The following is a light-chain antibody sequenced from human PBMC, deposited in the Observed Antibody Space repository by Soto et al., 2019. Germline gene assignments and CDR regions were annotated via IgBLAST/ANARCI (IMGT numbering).Light chain of an antibody. CDR2: AAS. V-gene: IGKV1-39*01. Sequence: DIQMTQSPSSLSASVGDRVTITCRASQTISNYLDLYQQKPGKAPKLLVSAASSLQSGVPSRFSGSGSGTDFTLTISSLQPEDFATYYCQQSYGAPYTFGQGTNLEI. CDR3: QQSYGAPYT. J-gene: IGKJ2*01. CDR1: QTISNY.